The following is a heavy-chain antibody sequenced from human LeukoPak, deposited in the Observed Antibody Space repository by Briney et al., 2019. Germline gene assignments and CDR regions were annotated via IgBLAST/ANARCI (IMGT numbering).Heavy chain of an antibody. CDR3: ARGTTVTTTYFDY. Sequence: SVKVSCKASGGTFSSYAISWVRQAPGQGLEWMGGIIPIFGTANYAQKFQGRVTITTDESTSTAYMKLSSLRSEDTAVYYCARGTTVTTTYFDYWGQGTLVTVSS. D-gene: IGHD4-17*01. CDR2: IIPIFGTA. J-gene: IGHJ4*01. V-gene: IGHV1-69*05. CDR1: GGTFSSYA.